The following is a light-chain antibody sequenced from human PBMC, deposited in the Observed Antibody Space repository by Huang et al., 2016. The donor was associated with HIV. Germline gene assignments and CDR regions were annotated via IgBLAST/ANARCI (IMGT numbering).Light chain of an antibody. J-gene: IGKJ3*01. V-gene: IGKV3-11*01. CDR3: QQRFT. CDR2: DTS. CDR1: QSVSSY. Sequence: EIVLTQSPATLSLSPGESATLSCWASQSVSSYLAWYQQTPGQAPRLLIYDTSNRAAGTPARFSGSGSGTDFTLTISSLEPEDFAVYYCQQRFTFGPGTKVDIK.